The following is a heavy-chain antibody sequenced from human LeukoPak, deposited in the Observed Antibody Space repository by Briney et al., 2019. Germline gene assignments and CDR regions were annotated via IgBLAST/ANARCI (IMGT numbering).Heavy chain of an antibody. J-gene: IGHJ6*04. CDR2: IHYSGST. Sequence: SETLSLTCTVSGDSINNLYWSWIRQPPEGGLEYIGYIHYSGSTNYNPSLKSRLTISLDTSKRQFSMKLSSVTAADTAVYYCARSARLTLIRGVTGSPSLDVWGKGTKVTVSS. CDR1: GDSINNLY. V-gene: IGHV4-59*11. CDR3: ARSARLTLIRGVTGSPSLDV. D-gene: IGHD3-10*01.